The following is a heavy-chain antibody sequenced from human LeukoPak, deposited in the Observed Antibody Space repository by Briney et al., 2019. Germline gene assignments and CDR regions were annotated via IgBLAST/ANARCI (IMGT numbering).Heavy chain of an antibody. CDR1: AFTFSNYA. D-gene: IGHD6-19*01. V-gene: IGHV3-23*01. Sequence: HPGGSLRLSCAASAFTFSNYAMSWVRQAPGKGLEWVSAISGSGDYTYYADSGKGRFTISRDNSKNTLYLQMNSLRADDTAVYYCANFERTVAGPYNWFDPWGQGTLVTVSS. CDR3: ANFERTVAGPYNWFDP. CDR2: ISGSGDYT. J-gene: IGHJ5*02.